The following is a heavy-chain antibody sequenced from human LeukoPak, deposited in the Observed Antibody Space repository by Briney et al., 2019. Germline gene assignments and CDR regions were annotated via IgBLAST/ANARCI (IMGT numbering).Heavy chain of an antibody. CDR1: GFALSSYA. CDR3: ANWKTSQNWFDP. CDR2: TSSSDAGT. Sequence: PGGSLRLSCAASGFALSSYAMSWVRQAPGKGLEWVSATSSSDAGTYHAESVRGRFTISRDNSKNTLYLQMNSLRADDAAVYYCANWKTSQNWFDPWGQGTLVTVSS. D-gene: IGHD1-1*01. J-gene: IGHJ5*02. V-gene: IGHV3-23*01.